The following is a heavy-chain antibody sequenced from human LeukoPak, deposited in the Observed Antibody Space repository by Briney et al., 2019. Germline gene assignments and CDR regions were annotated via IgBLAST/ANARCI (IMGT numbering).Heavy chain of an antibody. CDR3: ARAAGPLAAPDF. V-gene: IGHV4-59*11. Sequence: SETLSLTCTVSGGFITSHYWSWIRQPPGKGLEWSGYIYYSGSTNYNPSLKSRVTISVDTSKNEYSLELSSVTAADTAVYYCARAAGPLAAPDFWGQGTPVSVSS. CDR1: GGFITSHY. D-gene: IGHD6-13*01. CDR2: IYYSGST. J-gene: IGHJ4*02.